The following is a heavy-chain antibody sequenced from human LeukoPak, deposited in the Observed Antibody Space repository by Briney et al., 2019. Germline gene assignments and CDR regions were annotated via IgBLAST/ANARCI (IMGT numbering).Heavy chain of an antibody. CDR3: ARPGTSNGWYKDAFDI. CDR1: GYSFNIYW. CDR2: IYPSDSDT. Sequence: KGGSSLKISSKGSGYSFNIYWIGGLRQIPGKVLEWMGIIYPSDSDTRYSPSCQGQVTISVDKSINTAYLQWSSLKASDTAMYYCARPGTSNGWYKDAFDIWGQGTMVTVSS. J-gene: IGHJ3*02. D-gene: IGHD6-19*01. V-gene: IGHV5-51*01.